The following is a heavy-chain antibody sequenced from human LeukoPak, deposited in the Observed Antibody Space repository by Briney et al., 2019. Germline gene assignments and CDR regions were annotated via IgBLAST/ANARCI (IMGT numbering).Heavy chain of an antibody. J-gene: IGHJ4*02. V-gene: IGHV3-15*01. CDR2: IKSITDGGTT. CDR3: VREYYDYFDY. Sequence: GGSLRLSCAASGIVFSDAWMSWVRQAPGKGLEWVGRIKSITDGGTTDYAAPVKGRVTISRDDSKHTVYLQINSLKTEDTAVYYCVREYYDYFDYWGQGTLVTVSS. D-gene: IGHD1-26*01. CDR1: GIVFSDAW.